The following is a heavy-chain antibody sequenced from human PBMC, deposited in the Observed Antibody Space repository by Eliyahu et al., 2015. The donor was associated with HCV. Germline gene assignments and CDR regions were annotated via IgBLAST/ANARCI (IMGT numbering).Heavy chain of an antibody. Sequence: VQLVESGGGLVQPGRSLXLSCAGXGFTFDDYGFQWXRQAPGKGLEWVSGXSWDSDIXEXADSVKGRFTISRDDAKNSLYLQMNSLRPEDTAFYYCAKVHGTSTSFESWGLGTLVTVSP. D-gene: IGHD2-2*01. V-gene: IGHV3-9*01. CDR2: XSWDSDIX. CDR3: AKVHGTSTSFES. CDR1: GFTFDDYG. J-gene: IGHJ4*02.